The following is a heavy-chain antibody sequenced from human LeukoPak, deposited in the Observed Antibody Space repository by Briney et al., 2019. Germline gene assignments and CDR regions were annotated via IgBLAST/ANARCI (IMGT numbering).Heavy chain of an antibody. CDR1: GYIFTNYW. CDR2: IYPGDSDT. CDR3: TRGCSGGSCSRDAMDV. J-gene: IGHJ6*02. D-gene: IGHD2-15*01. V-gene: IGHV5-51*01. Sequence: GESLKISCKASGYIFTNYWIGWVRQMPGKGLEWMGIIYPGDSDTKYSPSFQGQVTISAAKSISTAYLQWSSLKASDTAMYYCTRGCSGGSCSRDAMDVWGQGTMVTVSS.